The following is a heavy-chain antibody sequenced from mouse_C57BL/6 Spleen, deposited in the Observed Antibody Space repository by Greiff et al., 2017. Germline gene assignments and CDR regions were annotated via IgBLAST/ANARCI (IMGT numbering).Heavy chain of an antibody. D-gene: IGHD4-1*01. V-gene: IGHV1-76*01. CDR2: IYPGSGNT. Sequence: QVQLQQSGAELVRPGASVKLSCKASGYTFTDYYINWVKQRPGQGLEWIARIYPGSGNTYYNEKFKGKATLTAEKSSSTAYMQLSSLTSEDSAVYFCARGELGGFAYWGQGTLVTVSA. J-gene: IGHJ3*01. CDR3: ARGELGGFAY. CDR1: GYTFTDYY.